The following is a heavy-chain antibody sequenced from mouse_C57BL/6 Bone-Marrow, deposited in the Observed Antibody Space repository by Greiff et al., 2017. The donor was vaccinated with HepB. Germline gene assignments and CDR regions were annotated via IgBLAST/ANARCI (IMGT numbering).Heavy chain of an antibody. CDR3: ARSDGYPAY. CDR1: GYTFTDYY. CDR2: INPNNGGT. Sequence: VQLQQSGPELVKPGASVKISCKASGYTFTDYYMNWVKQSHGKSLEWIGDINPNNGGTSYNQKFKGKATLTVDKSSSTAYMELRSLTSEDSAVYYCARSDGYPAYWGQGTLVTVSA. V-gene: IGHV1-26*01. D-gene: IGHD2-3*01. J-gene: IGHJ3*01.